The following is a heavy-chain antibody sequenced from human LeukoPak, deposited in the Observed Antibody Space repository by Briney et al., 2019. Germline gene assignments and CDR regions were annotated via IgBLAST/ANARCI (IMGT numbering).Heavy chain of an antibody. D-gene: IGHD6-19*01. Sequence: GASVKVSCKASGYTFTGYYLHWVRQAPGQGLEWMGWLNSNTGDTNYAQKFQGRVTMTRDTSISTAYVELTRLRSGDQAVDYFASFPGGMAGLDFWGQGTLVTVSS. J-gene: IGHJ4*02. V-gene: IGHV1-2*02. CDR2: LNSNTGDT. CDR3: ASFPGGMAGLDF. CDR1: GYTFTGYY.